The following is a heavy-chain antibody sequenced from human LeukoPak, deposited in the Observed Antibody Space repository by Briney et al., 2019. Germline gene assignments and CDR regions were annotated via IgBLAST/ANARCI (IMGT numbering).Heavy chain of an antibody. V-gene: IGHV3-21*01. CDR3: ARFMKYQLLLDTTLDY. D-gene: IGHD2-2*01. J-gene: IGHJ4*02. Sequence: PVGSLRLSCAASGFTFSSYSMNWVRQAPGKGLEWVSSISSSSSYIYYADSVKGRFTISRDNAKNSLYLQMNSLRAEDTAVYYCARFMKYQLLLDTTLDYWGQGTLVTVSS. CDR2: ISSSSSYI. CDR1: GFTFSSYS.